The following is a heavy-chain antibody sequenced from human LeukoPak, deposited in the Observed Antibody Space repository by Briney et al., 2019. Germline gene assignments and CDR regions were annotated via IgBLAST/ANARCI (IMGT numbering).Heavy chain of an antibody. CDR1: GGTIRSYY. V-gene: IGHV4-59*01. CDR3: ARGHSSGWYYFDY. CDR2: IYYSGST. J-gene: IGHJ4*02. Sequence: PSETLSLTCTVSGGTIRSYYWNWIRQPPGKGLECIGYIYYSGSTNYNPSVESRVTIAVDTSKNQFSLKLSSVTAADTAVYYCARGHSSGWYYFDYWGQGTLVTVSS. D-gene: IGHD6-19*01.